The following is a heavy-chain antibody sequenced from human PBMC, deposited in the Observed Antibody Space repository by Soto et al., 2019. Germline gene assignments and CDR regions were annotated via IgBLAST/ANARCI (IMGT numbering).Heavy chain of an antibody. Sequence: GGSLRLSCAASGFTFSSYAMSWVRQAPGKGLEWVSAISGSGGSTYYADSVKGRFTISRDNSKNTLYLQMNSLRAEDTAVYYCAKPQGVSGYYYYYGMDVWGQGTTVTVSS. D-gene: IGHD3-10*01. CDR3: AKPQGVSGYYYYYGMDV. CDR2: ISGSGGST. CDR1: GFTFSSYA. V-gene: IGHV3-23*01. J-gene: IGHJ6*02.